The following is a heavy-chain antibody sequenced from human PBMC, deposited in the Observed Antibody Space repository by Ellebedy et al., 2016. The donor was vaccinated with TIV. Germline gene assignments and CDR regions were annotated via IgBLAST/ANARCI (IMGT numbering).Heavy chain of an antibody. V-gene: IGHV3-23*01. CDR1: GFTFSSYA. CDR3: AKNSVVGKISCFDY. J-gene: IGHJ4*02. D-gene: IGHD6-19*01. CDR2: ISGSGGST. Sequence: GGSLRLSCAASGFTFSSYAMSWVRQAPGKGLEWVSVISGSGGSTDYADSVKGRFIISRDNSKNTLYLQMNSLRAEDTAVYYCAKNSVVGKISCFDYWGQGTLVTVSS.